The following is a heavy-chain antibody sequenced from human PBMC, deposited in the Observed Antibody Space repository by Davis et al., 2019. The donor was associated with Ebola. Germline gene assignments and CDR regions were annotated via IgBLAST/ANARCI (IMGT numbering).Heavy chain of an antibody. CDR3: ARGWLRSGLDY. J-gene: IGHJ4*02. CDR1: GDSLSRSSTGA. Sequence: HSQTLSLTRAISGDSLSRSSTGAWNWIRPSASRGLEWLGWTYYTSKWFNDYAVTVKSRITVNPDTSKNQFSLQLDSVTPEDTAVYYCARGWLRSGLDYWGQGILVTVSS. V-gene: IGHV6-1*01. D-gene: IGHD3-22*01. CDR2: TYYTSKWFN.